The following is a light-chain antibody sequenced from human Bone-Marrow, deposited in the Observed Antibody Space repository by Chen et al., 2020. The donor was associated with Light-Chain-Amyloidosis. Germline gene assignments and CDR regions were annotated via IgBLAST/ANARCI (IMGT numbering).Light chain of an antibody. J-gene: IGKJ1*01. CDR1: QSVSST. Sequence: EIVMTQSPATLSVSPGERATLSCRASQSVSSTLAWYQQEPGQAPRLLIYGASTRATGIPARFSGSGSGTEFTLTISSLQSEDFAVYYCQQYNDWPSWTFGQGTKVEIK. CDR3: QQYNDWPSWT. CDR2: GAS. V-gene: IGKV3-15*01.